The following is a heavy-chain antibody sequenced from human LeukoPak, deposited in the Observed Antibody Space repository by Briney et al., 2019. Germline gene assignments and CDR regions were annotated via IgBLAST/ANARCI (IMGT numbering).Heavy chain of an antibody. CDR1: GFTFSSYA. CDR2: ISGSGGST. Sequence: GGSLRLSCAASGFTFSSYAMSWVRQAPGKGLEWVSAISGSGGSTYYADSVKGRFTISRDNYKNTLYLQMNSLRAEDTAVYYCAKADGIAAALILDYWGQGTLVTVSS. D-gene: IGHD6-13*01. J-gene: IGHJ4*02. V-gene: IGHV3-23*01. CDR3: AKADGIAAALILDY.